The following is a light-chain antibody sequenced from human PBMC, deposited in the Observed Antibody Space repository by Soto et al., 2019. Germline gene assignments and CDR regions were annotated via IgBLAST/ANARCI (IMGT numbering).Light chain of an antibody. J-gene: IGLJ2*01. Sequence: QAVVTQPPSVSGAPGQRVTISCTGSSSNIGAGYDVHWYQHLPGTAPKLLIYGSTNRPSGVPDRFSGSKSGTSASLAITGIQAEDEADYYCQSYDSNLGVVFGGGTKLTVL. CDR2: GST. V-gene: IGLV1-40*01. CDR1: SSNIGAGYD. CDR3: QSYDSNLGVV.